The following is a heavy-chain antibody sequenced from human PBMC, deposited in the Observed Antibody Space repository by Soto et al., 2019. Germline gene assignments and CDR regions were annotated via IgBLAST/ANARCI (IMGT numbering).Heavy chain of an antibody. CDR3: ARTYDIIVAPADQ. Sequence: QVHLVESGGGLVKPGGSLRLSCAASGFAFSDYYISWIRQAPGKGLEWVSYISSGGSAIYYADSVKGRFTISRDNAKNSVSLQMNSLRVEDTALYYCARTYDIIVAPADQWGQGTLVTVSS. CDR2: ISSGGSAI. D-gene: IGHD3-9*01. J-gene: IGHJ4*02. CDR1: GFAFSDYY. V-gene: IGHV3-11*01.